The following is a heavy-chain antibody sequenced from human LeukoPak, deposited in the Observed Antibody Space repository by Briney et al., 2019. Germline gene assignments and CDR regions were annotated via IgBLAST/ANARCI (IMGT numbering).Heavy chain of an antibody. D-gene: IGHD1-1*01. V-gene: IGHV1-2*02. Sequence: GASVKVSCKASGYTFTGYTLHWVRQAPGQGLEWMGLINPNSGGTNYAQKFQGRVTMTSDTSISTAYMELSRLTSDDTAVYYCARGRGNDYWGQGTLVTVSS. CDR3: ARGRGNDY. CDR2: INPNSGGT. J-gene: IGHJ4*02. CDR1: GYTFTGYT.